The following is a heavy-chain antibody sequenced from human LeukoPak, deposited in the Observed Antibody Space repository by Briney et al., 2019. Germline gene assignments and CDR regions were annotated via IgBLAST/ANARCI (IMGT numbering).Heavy chain of an antibody. CDR3: ANDVDSNRGMDV. V-gene: IGHV3-30*18. CDR2: ISHDGSNK. D-gene: IGHD3-22*01. CDR1: GFTFSSYG. J-gene: IGHJ6*02. Sequence: PGGSLRLSCAASGFTFSSYGMHWVRQAPGKGLEWVAVISHDGSNKYYADSVKGRFTISRDNSKNTLYLQMNSLRAEDTAVYYCANDVDSNRGMDVWGQGTTVTVSS.